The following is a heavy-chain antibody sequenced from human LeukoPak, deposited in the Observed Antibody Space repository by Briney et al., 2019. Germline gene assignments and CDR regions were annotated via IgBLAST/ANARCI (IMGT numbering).Heavy chain of an antibody. D-gene: IGHD3-22*01. Sequence: GASVKVSCKASGYTFISHYMHWVRQAPGQGLEWMGIINPRGGSTSYAQKFQGRVTMTRDTSTSTVHMELSSLRSEDTAVYYCARAMYYYDSSGYWPSGYWGQGTLVTVSS. CDR3: ARAMYYYDSSGYWPSGY. J-gene: IGHJ4*02. CDR1: GYTFISHY. CDR2: INPRGGST. V-gene: IGHV1-46*01.